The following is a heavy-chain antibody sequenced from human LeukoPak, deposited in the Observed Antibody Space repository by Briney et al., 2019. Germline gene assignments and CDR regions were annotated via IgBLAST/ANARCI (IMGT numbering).Heavy chain of an antibody. J-gene: IGHJ4*02. Sequence: SETLSLTCTVSGGSISSYYWSWIRQPPGKGLEWIGYIYYSGSTNYNPSLKSRVTISVDTSKNQFSLKLSSVTAADTAVYYCARGVLVNYHYYFDYWGQGTLVTVSS. V-gene: IGHV4-59*12. CDR1: GGSISSYY. D-gene: IGHD4-11*01. CDR3: ARGVLVNYHYYFDY. CDR2: IYYSGST.